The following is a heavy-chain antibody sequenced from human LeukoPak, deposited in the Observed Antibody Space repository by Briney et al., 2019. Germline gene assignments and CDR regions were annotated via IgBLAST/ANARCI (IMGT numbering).Heavy chain of an antibody. D-gene: IGHD5-18*01. Sequence: GGSLRLSCAASGFTFSSYWMSWVRQAPGKGLEWVAVISYDGSNKYYADSVKGRFTISRDNSKNTLYLQMNSLRAEDTAVYYCAKDGGYSYGCLDYWGQGTLVTVSS. V-gene: IGHV3-30*18. CDR2: ISYDGSNK. J-gene: IGHJ4*02. CDR1: GFTFSSYW. CDR3: AKDGGYSYGCLDY.